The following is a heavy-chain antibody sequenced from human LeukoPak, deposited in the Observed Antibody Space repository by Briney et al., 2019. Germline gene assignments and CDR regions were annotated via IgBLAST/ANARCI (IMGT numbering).Heavy chain of an antibody. V-gene: IGHV1-8*01. D-gene: IGHD1-1*01. CDR1: GYTFINYD. CDR2: MNSNTGNT. Sequence: ASVKVSCKASGYTFINYDIMWMRQATGQGLEWMGWMNSNTGNTGYAQRFQGRVTMTRDTSMSTAYMDLSSLGSEDTAIYYCTRGRGGTIDRGYMDYWGQGTLVTVSS. CDR3: TRGRGGTIDRGYMDY. J-gene: IGHJ4*02.